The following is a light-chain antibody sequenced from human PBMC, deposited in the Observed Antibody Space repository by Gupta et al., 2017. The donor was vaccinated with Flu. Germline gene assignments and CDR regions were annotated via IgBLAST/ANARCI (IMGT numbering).Light chain of an antibody. CDR3: QQSYTTPYT. CDR2: AAS. CDR1: QSISGY. Sequence: DIQMTQSPSSLSASVGDTVTITCRASQSISGYLSWYQHRPGKAPNLLIYAASNLQGGVPSRFSGSGSVTHFTLTISSLRPEDFATYFCQQSYTTPYTFGQGTKLDIK. J-gene: IGKJ2*01. V-gene: IGKV1-39*01.